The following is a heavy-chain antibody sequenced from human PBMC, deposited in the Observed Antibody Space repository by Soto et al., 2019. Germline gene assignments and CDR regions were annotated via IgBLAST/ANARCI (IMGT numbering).Heavy chain of an antibody. J-gene: IGHJ5*02. Sequence: SETLSLTCTVSGGSMISHSWSWMRQPPGKGLEWIGCMHYSGSTNYNPSLKSRVTMSVDTSKNQFSLKLSSVSAADTAMYYCARDLGYSSSSLGWFDPWGQGTLVTVSS. CDR3: ARDLGYSSSSLGWFDP. D-gene: IGHD6-6*01. CDR2: MHYSGST. CDR1: GGSMISHS. V-gene: IGHV4-59*11.